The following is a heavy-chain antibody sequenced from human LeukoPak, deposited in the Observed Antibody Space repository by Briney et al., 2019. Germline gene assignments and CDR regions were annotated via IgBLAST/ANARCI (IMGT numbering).Heavy chain of an antibody. CDR1: GFTFSSYA. CDR3: AKELRYSDYDIFDY. CDR2: ISGSGGRT. V-gene: IGHV3-23*01. D-gene: IGHD5-12*01. J-gene: IGHJ4*02. Sequence: GGSLRLSCAVSGFTFSSYAMSWVRQAPGKGLEWVSAISGSGGRTYYADSVKGRFTISRDNSEYTMYLQMNSLRAEDTAVYYCAKELRYSDYDIFDYWGQGTLVTVSS.